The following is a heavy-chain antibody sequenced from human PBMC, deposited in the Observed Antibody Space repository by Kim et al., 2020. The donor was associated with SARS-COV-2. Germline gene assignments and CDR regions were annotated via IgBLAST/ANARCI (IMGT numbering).Heavy chain of an antibody. V-gene: IGHV3-15*01. Sequence: GGSLRLSCAASGFTFSNAWMSWVRQAPGKGLEWVGRIKSKTDGGTTDYAAPVKGRFTISRDDSKNTLYLQMNSLKTEDTAVYYCTTGYPFRITMVYWGQGTLVTVSS. D-gene: IGHD3-10*01. CDR3: TTGYPFRITMVY. CDR1: GFTFSNAW. CDR2: IKSKTDGGTT. J-gene: IGHJ4*02.